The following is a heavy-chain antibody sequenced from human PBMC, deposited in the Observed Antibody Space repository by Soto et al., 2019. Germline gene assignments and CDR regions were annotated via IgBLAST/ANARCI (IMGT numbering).Heavy chain of an antibody. J-gene: IGHJ6*02. Sequence: GESLKISCKGSGYSFTGYWISWVRQMPGKGLEWMGRIDPSDSYTNYSPSFQGHVTISADKSISTAYLQWSSLKASDTAMYYCARYYYDSSGYYLLGDYYYGMDVWGQGTTVTVSS. D-gene: IGHD3-22*01. CDR2: IDPSDSYT. V-gene: IGHV5-10-1*01. CDR1: GYSFTGYW. CDR3: ARYYYDSSGYYLLGDYYYGMDV.